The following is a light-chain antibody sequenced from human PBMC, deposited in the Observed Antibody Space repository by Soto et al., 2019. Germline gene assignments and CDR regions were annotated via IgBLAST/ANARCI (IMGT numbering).Light chain of an antibody. J-gene: IGLJ2*01. V-gene: IGLV1-40*01. Sequence: QSVLTQPPSVSGAPGQRVTISCTGSSSNIGDGYHVHWYQHLPGAAPKLLIYGNTNRPSGVPDRFSGSKSGTSASLVITGVRAEDEADYHCQSYDSRLSGAVFGGGTKLTVL. CDR1: SSNIGDGYH. CDR3: QSYDSRLSGAV. CDR2: GNT.